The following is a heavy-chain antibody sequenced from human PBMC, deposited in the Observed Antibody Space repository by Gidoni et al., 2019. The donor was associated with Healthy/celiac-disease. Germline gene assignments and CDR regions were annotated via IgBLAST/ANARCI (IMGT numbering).Heavy chain of an antibody. V-gene: IGHV3-33*01. J-gene: IGHJ3*02. D-gene: IGHD6-13*01. CDR3: ARDRKIAAAGLDAFDI. CDR1: GFTFSGYG. Sequence: QMQLVESWGGVVQPGRSLRLSCAPSGFTFSGYGMHWVRQAPGKGLEWVAVIWYDGSNKYYADSVKSRFTISRDNSKNTLYLQMNSLRAEDTAVYYCARDRKIAAAGLDAFDIWGQGTMVTVSS. CDR2: IWYDGSNK.